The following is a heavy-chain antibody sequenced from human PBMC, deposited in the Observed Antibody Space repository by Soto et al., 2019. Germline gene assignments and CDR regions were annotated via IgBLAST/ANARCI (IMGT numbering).Heavy chain of an antibody. D-gene: IGHD4-17*01. J-gene: IGHJ4*02. CDR1: VGTFSSYT. Sequence: QVQLVPSGAEVKKTGSSVKVSCKASVGTFSSYTISWVRQAPGQGPEWMGRIIPTVGIANYAQKFQGRVTITADKSTSTAYMELSSLRSDDTAVYYCARGYGDSHDYWGQGTLVTVSS. V-gene: IGHV1-69*02. CDR3: ARGYGDSHDY. CDR2: IIPTVGIA.